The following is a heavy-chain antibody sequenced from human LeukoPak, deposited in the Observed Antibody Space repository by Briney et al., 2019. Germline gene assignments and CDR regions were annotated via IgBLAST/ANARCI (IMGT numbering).Heavy chain of an antibody. Sequence: GGSLGLSCAASGFTFSNYAIHWVRQAPGKGLEWVSFMRYSGTNKYYPDSVKGRFTISRDNSKNTLYLQMNSLRTEDTAVYYCARGYAEYFDYWGQGTLVTVSS. CDR3: ARGYAEYFDY. J-gene: IGHJ4*02. CDR1: GFTFSNYA. CDR2: MRYSGTNK. D-gene: IGHD2-8*01. V-gene: IGHV3-30*02.